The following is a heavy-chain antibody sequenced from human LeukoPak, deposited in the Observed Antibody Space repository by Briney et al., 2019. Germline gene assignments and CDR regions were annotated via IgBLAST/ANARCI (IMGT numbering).Heavy chain of an antibody. CDR1: GGSISSSSYY. D-gene: IGHD5-18*01. V-gene: IGHV4-39*01. Sequence: SETLSLTCTVSGGSISSSSYYWGWIRQPPGKGLKWIVSIYYSGGTYYNPSLKSRVTISVDTSKNQFSLKLSSVTAADTAVYFCARLSPPGYSFGSFDYWGQGTLVTVSS. CDR2: IYYSGGT. J-gene: IGHJ4*02. CDR3: ARLSPPGYSFGSFDY.